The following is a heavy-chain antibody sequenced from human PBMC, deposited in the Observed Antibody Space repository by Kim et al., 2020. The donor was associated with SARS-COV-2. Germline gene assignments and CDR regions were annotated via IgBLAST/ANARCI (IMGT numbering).Heavy chain of an antibody. CDR2: ISSSSSYI. J-gene: IGHJ6*03. V-gene: IGHV3-21*01. Sequence: GGSLRLSCAASGFTFSSYSMNWVRQAPGKGLEWVSSISSSSSYIYYADSVKGRFTISRDNAKNSLYLQMNSLRAEDTAVYYCARDSGLVSADYYYYYMDVWGKGTTVTVSS. CDR1: GFTFSSYS. D-gene: IGHD1-26*01. CDR3: ARDSGLVSADYYYYYMDV.